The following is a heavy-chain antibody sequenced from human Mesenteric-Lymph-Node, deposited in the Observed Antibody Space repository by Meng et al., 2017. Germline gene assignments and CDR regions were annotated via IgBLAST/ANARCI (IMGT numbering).Heavy chain of an antibody. CDR2: MLYNGIS. V-gene: IGHV4-34*12. CDR1: GGSFSGYY. Sequence: QVQLQHWGAGLLKPSETLSLTCAVYGGSFSGYYWSWIRQPPGKGLEWIGYMLYNGISDHNPSLKSRVTISVDTSKNQFSLKLTSVTAADTAVYYCARRGSWYAYFDDWGQGALVTVSS. CDR3: ARRGSWYAYFDD. D-gene: IGHD6-13*01. J-gene: IGHJ4*02.